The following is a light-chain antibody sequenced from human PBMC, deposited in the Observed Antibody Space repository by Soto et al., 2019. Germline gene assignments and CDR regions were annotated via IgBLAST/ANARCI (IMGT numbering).Light chain of an antibody. CDR2: GAS. Sequence: EIVMTQSPATLSVSPGERATLSCRASQSVSSNLAWYQQKPGQAPRLLIYGASTRATGMPARFSGSGSGTEFTLTISSLQSEDCAVYYCQQYNNWWTFGQGTKVEIK. V-gene: IGKV3-15*01. CDR1: QSVSSN. CDR3: QQYNNWWT. J-gene: IGKJ1*01.